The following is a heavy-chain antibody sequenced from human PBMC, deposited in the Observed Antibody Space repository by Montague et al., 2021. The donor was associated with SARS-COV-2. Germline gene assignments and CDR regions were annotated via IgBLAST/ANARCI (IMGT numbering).Heavy chain of an antibody. CDR3: ARGTTVTTFYYYYYGMDV. J-gene: IGHJ6*02. D-gene: IGHD4-17*01. Sequence: SETLSLTCAVYGGSLSGYYWSWIRQPPGKGLEWIGEINHSGSTNXXPSLKSRVTISVDTSKNQFSLKLSSVTAADTAVYYCARGTTVTTFYYYYYGMDVWGQGTTVTVSS. CDR1: GGSLSGYY. CDR2: INHSGST. V-gene: IGHV4-34*01.